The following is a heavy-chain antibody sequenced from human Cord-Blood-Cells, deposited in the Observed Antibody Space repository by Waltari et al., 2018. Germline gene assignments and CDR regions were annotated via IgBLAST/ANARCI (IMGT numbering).Heavy chain of an antibody. J-gene: IGHJ3*02. D-gene: IGHD3-9*01. Sequence: EVQLVESGGGLVQPGGSLRRSCAASGFTFRSYWMSWVRQAPGKGLEWVANIKQDGSEKYYVDSVKGRFTISRDNAKNSLYLQMNSLRAEDTAVYYCARGLGYAFDIWGQGTMVTVSS. CDR3: ARGLGYAFDI. CDR2: IKQDGSEK. CDR1: GFTFRSYW. V-gene: IGHV3-7*01.